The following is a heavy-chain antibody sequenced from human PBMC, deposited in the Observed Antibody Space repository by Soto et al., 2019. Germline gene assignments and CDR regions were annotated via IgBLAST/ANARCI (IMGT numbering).Heavy chain of an antibody. CDR2: IGAYNGNT. D-gene: IGHD3-10*01. Sequence: ASVKVSCKASGYTFTSYGISWVRQAPGQGLEWMGWIGAYNGNTNYARKLQGRVTVTTDTSTSTAYMELRSLRSDDTAVYYCARDLMVRGSYPNWFDPWGQGTLVTVSS. CDR3: ARDLMVRGSYPNWFDP. CDR1: GYTFTSYG. J-gene: IGHJ5*02. V-gene: IGHV1-18*01.